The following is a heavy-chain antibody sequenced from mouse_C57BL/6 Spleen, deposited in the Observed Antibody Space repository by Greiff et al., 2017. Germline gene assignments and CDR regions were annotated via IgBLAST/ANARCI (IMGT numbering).Heavy chain of an antibody. V-gene: IGHV1-82*01. CDR3: AREGSLGFAY. Sequence: QVQLQQSGPELVKPGASVKISCKASGYAFSSSWMNWVKQRPGKGLEWIGRIYPGDGDTNYNGKFKGKATLTADKSSSTAYMQLSSLTSEDSAVYVCAREGSLGFAYWGQGTLVTVSA. CDR2: IYPGDGDT. CDR1: GYAFSSSW. J-gene: IGHJ3*01.